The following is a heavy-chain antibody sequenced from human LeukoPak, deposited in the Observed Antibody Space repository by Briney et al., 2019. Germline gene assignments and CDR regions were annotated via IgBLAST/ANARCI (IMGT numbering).Heavy chain of an antibody. CDR3: ARLGENDAFDI. CDR2: INHGGST. V-gene: IGHV4-34*01. Sequence: SETLSLTCAVYGGSFSGYYWSWIRQPPGKGLEWIGEINHGGSTNYNPSLKSRVTISVDTSKNQFSLKLSSVTAADTAVYYCARLGENDAFDIWGQGTMVTVSS. CDR1: GGSFSGYY. J-gene: IGHJ3*02. D-gene: IGHD2-21*01.